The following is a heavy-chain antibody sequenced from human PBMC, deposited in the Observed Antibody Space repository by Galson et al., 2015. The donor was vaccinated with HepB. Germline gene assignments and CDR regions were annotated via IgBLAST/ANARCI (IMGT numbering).Heavy chain of an antibody. CDR1: GFTFSSYA. CDR3: AKDWVHSSGCFDY. D-gene: IGHD6-19*01. V-gene: IGHV3-23*01. CDR2: ISGSGGST. Sequence: SLRLSCAASGFTFSSYAMSWVRQAPGKGLEWVSAISGSGGSTYYADSVKGRFTISRDNSKNTLYLQMNSLRAEDTAVYYCAKDWVHSSGCFDYWGQGTLVTVSS. J-gene: IGHJ4*02.